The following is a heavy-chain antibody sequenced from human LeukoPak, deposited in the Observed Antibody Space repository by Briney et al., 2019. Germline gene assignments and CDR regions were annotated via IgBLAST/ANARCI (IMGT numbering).Heavy chain of an antibody. CDR2: TYYRSKWFY. D-gene: IGHD2-2*01. CDR1: GDSVSTNSAS. J-gene: IGHJ5*02. CDR3: TRQHCSSTSCYSYNWFDP. Sequence: SQTLSLTCAISGDSVSTNSASWNWIRQSPSRGLEWLGRTYYRSKWFYDFAVSVKSRVTIIPDTSKNQFSLQLSSVTPDDTAVYYCTRQHCSSTSCYSYNWFDPWGQGTLVTVSS. V-gene: IGHV6-1*01.